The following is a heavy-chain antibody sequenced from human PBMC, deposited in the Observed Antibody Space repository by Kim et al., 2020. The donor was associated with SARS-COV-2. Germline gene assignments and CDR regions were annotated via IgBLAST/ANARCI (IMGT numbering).Heavy chain of an antibody. V-gene: IGHV4-39*02. CDR3: ARPISGGGDYSY. D-gene: IGHD2-21*01. J-gene: IGHJ4*02. CDR2: IYHSGST. Sequence: SETLSLTCTVSGGSISGSGYYWGWIRQPPGKGLEWIGSIYHSGSTYYNPSLKSRVTISVDTSKNHFSLRLRSVTAADTAVYDCARPISGGGDYSYWGQGTLVTVSS. CDR1: GGSISGSGYY.